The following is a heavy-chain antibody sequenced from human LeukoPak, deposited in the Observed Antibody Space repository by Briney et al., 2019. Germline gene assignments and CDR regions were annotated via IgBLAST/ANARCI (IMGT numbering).Heavy chain of an antibody. CDR2: ITPNSDDT. CDR1: GYTFTDYY. J-gene: IGHJ4*02. CDR3: AGGEGDGFDY. D-gene: IGHD5-24*01. Sequence: ASVKVSCKASGYTFTDYYIHWVRQAPGQGLEWMGCITPNSDDTDYAQKLQGRVTMTTDTSTSTAYMELRSLRSDDTAVYYCAGGEGDGFDYWGQGTLVTVSS. V-gene: IGHV1-18*04.